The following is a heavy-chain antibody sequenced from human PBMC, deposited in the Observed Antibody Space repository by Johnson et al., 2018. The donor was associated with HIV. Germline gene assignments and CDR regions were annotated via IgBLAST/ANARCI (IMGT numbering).Heavy chain of an antibody. D-gene: IGHD1-14*01. CDR3: AKASDNRFACEI. J-gene: IGHJ3*02. V-gene: IGHV3-9*01. Sequence: EVQLVESGGGLVQPGRSLRLSCAASGFTFDDYAMHWVRQAPGKGLEWVSGISWNSGSIGYADSVKGRFTISRDNAKNSLYLQMNSLRAEDTALYYCAKASDNRFACEIWCQGTMVTVSS. CDR1: GFTFDDYA. CDR2: ISWNSGSI.